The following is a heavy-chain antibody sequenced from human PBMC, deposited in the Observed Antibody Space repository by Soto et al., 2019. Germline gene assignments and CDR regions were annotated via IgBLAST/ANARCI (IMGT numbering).Heavy chain of an antibody. J-gene: IGHJ5*02. CDR2: ISYDGSNK. Sequence: QVQLVESGGGVVQPGRSLRLSCAASGFTFSSYAMHWVRQAPGKGLEWVAVISYDGSNKYYADSVKGRFTISRDNSKNTLYLQMNSLRAEDTAVYYCARVEIAAGTNWFDPWGQGTLVTVSS. CDR3: ARVEIAAGTNWFDP. V-gene: IGHV3-30-3*01. D-gene: IGHD6-13*01. CDR1: GFTFSSYA.